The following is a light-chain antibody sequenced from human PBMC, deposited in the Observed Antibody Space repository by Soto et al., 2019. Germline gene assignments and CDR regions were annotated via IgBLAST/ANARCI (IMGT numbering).Light chain of an antibody. CDR1: QSVSSNY. CDR2: IAS. V-gene: IGKV3-20*01. CDR3: QQYGTSPWT. Sequence: EIVLTQSPGTLSLFAGERATLSCRATQSVSSNYLAWYQQKPGQAPRLLIYIASRRATAIPDRFSGSGSGTDFTLTISRLEPEDFAVYYCQQYGTSPWTFVQGTKVEIK. J-gene: IGKJ1*01.